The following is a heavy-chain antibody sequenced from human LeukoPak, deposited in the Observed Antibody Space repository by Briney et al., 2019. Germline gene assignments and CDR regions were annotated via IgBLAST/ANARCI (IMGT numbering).Heavy chain of an antibody. CDR1: GGSISSYY. J-gene: IGHJ5*02. CDR2: IYTSGST. CDR3: ARELVQVWFDP. D-gene: IGHD6-13*01. Sequence: KASDTLSITCTVSGGSISSYYWSWIRQPAGKGLEWIGRIYTSGSTNYNPSLKSRVTMSVDTSKNQFSLKLSSVTAADTAVYYCARELVQVWFDPWGQGTLVTVSS. V-gene: IGHV4-4*07.